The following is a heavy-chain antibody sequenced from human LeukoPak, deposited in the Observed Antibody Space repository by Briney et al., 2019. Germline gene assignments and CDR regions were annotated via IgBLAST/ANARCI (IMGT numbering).Heavy chain of an antibody. CDR2: IYYSGST. J-gene: IGHJ5*02. D-gene: IGHD6-19*01. Sequence: SETLSLTCTVSGGSISSSSYYSGWIRQPPGKGLEWIGSIYYSGSTYYNPSLKSRVTISVDTSKNQFSLKLSSVTAADTAVYYCASVRGGWYNWFDPWGQGTLVTVSS. CDR1: GGSISSSSYY. CDR3: ASVRGGWYNWFDP. V-gene: IGHV4-39*01.